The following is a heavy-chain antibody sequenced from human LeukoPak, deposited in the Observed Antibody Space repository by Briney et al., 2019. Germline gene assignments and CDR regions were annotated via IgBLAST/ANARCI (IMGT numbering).Heavy chain of an antibody. CDR1: GFTFSSYA. J-gene: IGHJ4*02. Sequence: GGSLRLSCAASGFTFSSYAMHWVRQAPGKGLEWVAIISYGGSDKFYADSVKGRFTISRDNSKNTLYLQMNSLRAEDTAVYYCARDGSPGITMIVVANIDYWGQGTLVTVSS. V-gene: IGHV3-30*04. CDR3: ARDGSPGITMIVVANIDY. D-gene: IGHD3-22*01. CDR2: ISYGGSDK.